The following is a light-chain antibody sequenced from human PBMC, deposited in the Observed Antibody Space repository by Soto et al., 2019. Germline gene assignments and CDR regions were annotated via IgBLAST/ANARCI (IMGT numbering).Light chain of an antibody. CDR3: SSYTSSSTPLYV. J-gene: IGLJ1*01. Sequence: QSLLTQAASVSGSPGQSITISCTGRNSDVGVYNYVSWYQQHPGKAPKLVIYEVSNRPSGVSNRFSGSKSGNTASLTISGLQAEDEADYYCSSYTSSSTPLYVFGTGTKVTVL. V-gene: IGLV2-14*01. CDR1: NSDVGVYNY. CDR2: EVS.